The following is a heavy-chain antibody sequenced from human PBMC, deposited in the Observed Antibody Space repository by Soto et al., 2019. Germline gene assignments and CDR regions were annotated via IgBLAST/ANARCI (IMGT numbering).Heavy chain of an antibody. D-gene: IGHD1-20*01. CDR2: ISAYNGNT. CDR1: GYTFTSYG. Sequence: GASVKVSCKASGYTFTSYGISWVRQAPGQGLEWMGWISAYNGNTNYAQKLQGRVTMTTDTSTSTAYMELRSLRSDDTAVYYCARVMRYNWSRGGWFDPWGQGTLVTVSS. CDR3: ARVMRYNWSRGGWFDP. J-gene: IGHJ5*02. V-gene: IGHV1-18*04.